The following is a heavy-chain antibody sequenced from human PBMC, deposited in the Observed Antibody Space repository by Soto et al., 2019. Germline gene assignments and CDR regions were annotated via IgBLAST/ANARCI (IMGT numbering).Heavy chain of an antibody. Sequence: QITLKESGPTLVKPTQTLTLTCTFSGFSLTTDRVGVGWIRQPPGEALEWLAVIYWDDSKTYRPSLESRLTITKDTSKNPVALTMTNRDSLDTATYYCAHAYGGRSLYWGQGTLVTVSS. CDR3: AHAYGGRSLY. J-gene: IGHJ4*02. CDR1: GFSLTTDRVG. D-gene: IGHD1-26*01. CDR2: IYWDDSK. V-gene: IGHV2-5*02.